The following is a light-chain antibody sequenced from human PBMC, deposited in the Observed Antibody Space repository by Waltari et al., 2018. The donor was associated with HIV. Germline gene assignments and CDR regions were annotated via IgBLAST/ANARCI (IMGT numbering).Light chain of an antibody. V-gene: IGLV2-14*03. CDR3: SSYTSK. CDR1: SSDVGGYNY. J-gene: IGLJ2*01. Sequence: QSALTQPASVSGSPGQSITISCTGTSSDVGGYNYVSWYQQHPGKAPKLMIYDVSNRPSGVSNRFSGSKSGNTASLTISVLQAEDEADYYCSSYTSKVGGGTKLTVL. CDR2: DVS.